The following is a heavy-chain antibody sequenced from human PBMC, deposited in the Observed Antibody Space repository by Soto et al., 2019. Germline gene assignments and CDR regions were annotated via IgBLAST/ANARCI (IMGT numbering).Heavy chain of an antibody. V-gene: IGHV3-30-3*01. Sequence: GGSLRLSCAASGFTFSSYAMHWVRQAPGRGPEWVAVISYDGSNKYYADSVKGRFTISRDNSKNTLYLQMNSLRAEDTAVYYCARDMTTGNYYYYGMDVWGQGTTVTVSS. CDR2: ISYDGSNK. D-gene: IGHD4-4*01. J-gene: IGHJ6*02. CDR3: ARDMTTGNYYYYGMDV. CDR1: GFTFSSYA.